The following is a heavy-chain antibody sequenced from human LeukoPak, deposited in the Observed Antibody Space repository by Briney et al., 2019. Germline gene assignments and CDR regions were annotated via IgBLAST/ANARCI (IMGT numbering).Heavy chain of an antibody. CDR3: ARGRNYRGAFDI. CDR2: IFYSGST. CDR1: DYSISGGYY. D-gene: IGHD1-7*01. J-gene: IGHJ3*02. Sequence: NPSETLSLTCTVSDYSISGGYYWGWIRQPPGKGLEWIGSIFYSGSTYYNPSLKSRVTMSVDTSNNQFSLNLSSVTAADTAVYYCARGRNYRGAFDIWGQGTMVTVSS. V-gene: IGHV4-38-2*02.